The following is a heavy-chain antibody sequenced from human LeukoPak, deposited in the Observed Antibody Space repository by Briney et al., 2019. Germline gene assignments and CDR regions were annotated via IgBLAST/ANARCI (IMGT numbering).Heavy chain of an antibody. Sequence: ASVKVSCKASGYTFTGYYMHWVRQAPGQGLEWMGWINPNSGGTNYAQKFQGRVTMTRDTSICTAYMELSRLRSDDTAVYYCARVALWGTYYYDRGLDYWGQGTLVTVSS. J-gene: IGHJ4*02. CDR1: GYTFTGYY. CDR3: ARVALWGTYYYDRGLDY. D-gene: IGHD3-22*01. V-gene: IGHV1-2*02. CDR2: INPNSGGT.